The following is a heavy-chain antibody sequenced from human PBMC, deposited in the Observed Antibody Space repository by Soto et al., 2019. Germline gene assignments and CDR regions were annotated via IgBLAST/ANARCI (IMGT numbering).Heavy chain of an antibody. V-gene: IGHV4-4*07. CDR1: GVCVTSYT. Sequence: XATLSLACIVSGVCVTSYTWSWVRQPANKGLEWIGRVFSSVSATYSPSLKSRVRISMDTPENRISLKLDSVTAADAGVYYCTRDGMTTGDTWGPGTLVTVSS. D-gene: IGHD2-21*02. CDR2: VFSSVSA. J-gene: IGHJ4*02. CDR3: TRDGMTTGDT.